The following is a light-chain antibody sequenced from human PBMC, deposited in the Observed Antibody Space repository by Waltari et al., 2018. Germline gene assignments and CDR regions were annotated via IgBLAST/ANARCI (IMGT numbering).Light chain of an antibody. Sequence: DIQMTQSPSTLSASEGDRVTLTCRASQNINYWLAWYQQKPGKAPKLLIYKASTLETGVPSRFSGSGSGTEFTLTIGSLQPDDFAIYYCQQYNTYPVTFGQGTRLEIK. CDR2: KAS. V-gene: IGKV1-5*03. CDR1: QNINYW. CDR3: QQYNTYPVT. J-gene: IGKJ5*01.